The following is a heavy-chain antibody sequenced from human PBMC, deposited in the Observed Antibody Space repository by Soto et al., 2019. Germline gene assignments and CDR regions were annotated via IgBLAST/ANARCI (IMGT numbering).Heavy chain of an antibody. CDR1: GFTFSSYA. CDR2: ISGSGDRI. CDR3: AKDPSNLVVVTGWFDP. J-gene: IGHJ5*02. V-gene: IGHV3-23*01. D-gene: IGHD2-21*02. Sequence: EVQLLESGGGLVQPGGSLRLSCAASGFTFSSYAMSWVRQAPGKGLEWVSAISGSGDRIYYADSVKGRFTISRDNSKKKLYLQMNSLRAEDTAIYYCAKDPSNLVVVTGWFDPWGQGTLVTVSS.